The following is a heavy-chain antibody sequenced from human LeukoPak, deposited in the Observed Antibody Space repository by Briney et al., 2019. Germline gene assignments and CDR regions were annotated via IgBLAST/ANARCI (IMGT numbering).Heavy chain of an antibody. Sequence: SVKVSCTGSGGTFSSYAICWVRQAPGEGVEWMGGVIPIFVAANYAQKFQGRVTITTDESTSTAYMELSSLRSEDTAVYYCARGGDIVVVTAIGPADYYYYMDVWGKGTTVTVSS. CDR3: ARGGDIVVVTAIGPADYYYYMDV. CDR1: GGTFSSYA. V-gene: IGHV1-69*05. CDR2: VIPIFVAA. J-gene: IGHJ6*03. D-gene: IGHD2-21*02.